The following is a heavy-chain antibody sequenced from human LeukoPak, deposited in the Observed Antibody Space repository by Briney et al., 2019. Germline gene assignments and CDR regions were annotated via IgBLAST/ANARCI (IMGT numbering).Heavy chain of an antibody. V-gene: IGHV3-74*01. CDR2: INSDGSST. CDR3: ARDSSAHYWDI. Sequence: GGSLRLSCAVSGLTFSSYWMHWVRQAPGKGLVWVSRINSDGSSTNYADSVKGRFTISRNNAKNTLYLQLNSLRAEDTAVYYCARDSSAHYWDIWSQGTLVTVSS. D-gene: IGHD3-22*01. J-gene: IGHJ4*02. CDR1: GLTFSSYW.